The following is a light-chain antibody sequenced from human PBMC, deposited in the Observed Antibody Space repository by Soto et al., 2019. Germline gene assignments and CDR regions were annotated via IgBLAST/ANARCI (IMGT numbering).Light chain of an antibody. Sequence: SPATLSVSPGERVTLSCRASQSVRNKLAWYQQQPGQAPRVLIYDTSTRATGLPARFSGSGSGTDFTLTISSLQSEDSAVYYCQQYNSWSAITFGQGTRLEIK. CDR1: QSVRNK. V-gene: IGKV3-15*01. J-gene: IGKJ5*01. CDR3: QQYNSWSAIT. CDR2: DTS.